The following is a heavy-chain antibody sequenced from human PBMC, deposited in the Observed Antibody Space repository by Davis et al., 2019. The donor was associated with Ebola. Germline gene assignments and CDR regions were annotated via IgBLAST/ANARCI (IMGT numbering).Heavy chain of an antibody. V-gene: IGHV1-69*06. Sequence: SSVPVSCKASVCTFSSYAFSWVRQAPGQGLEWMGGIIQIFGTANYAQKFQGRVTITADKSTSTAYMELSSLRSEDTAVYYCARAEWLRFNRFDYWGQGTLVTVSS. J-gene: IGHJ4*02. CDR3: ARAEWLRFNRFDY. CDR2: IIQIFGTA. CDR1: VCTFSSYA. D-gene: IGHD5-12*01.